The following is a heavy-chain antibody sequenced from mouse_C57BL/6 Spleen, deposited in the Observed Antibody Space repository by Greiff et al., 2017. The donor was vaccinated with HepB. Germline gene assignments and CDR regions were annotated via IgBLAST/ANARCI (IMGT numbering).Heavy chain of an antibody. CDR2: INYDGSST. CDR1: GFTFSDYY. CDR3: ARDGYYYGSSYYYAMDY. Sequence: EVQLVESEGGLVQPGSSMKLSCTASGFTFSDYYMAWVRQVPEKGLEWVANINYDGSSTYYLDSLKSRFIISRDNAKNILYLQMSSLKSEDTATYYCARDGYYYGSSYYYAMDYWGQGTSVTVSS. V-gene: IGHV5-16*01. D-gene: IGHD1-1*01. J-gene: IGHJ4*01.